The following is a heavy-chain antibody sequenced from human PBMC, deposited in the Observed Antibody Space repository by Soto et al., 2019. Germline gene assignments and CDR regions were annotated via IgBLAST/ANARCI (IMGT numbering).Heavy chain of an antibody. CDR3: ARLALSAFDL. J-gene: IGHJ3*01. CDR1: NGSISSSNW. Sequence: QVQLQESGPGLVKPSGTLSLTCAVSNGSISSSNWWSWVRQTPGKGLEWIGEIYYSGSTNYNPSLKSRVTISVDTSKNQFSLKLSSVTAADTAVYYCARLALSAFDLWGQGTMVTVSS. V-gene: IGHV4-4*02. CDR2: IYYSGST. D-gene: IGHD3-16*02.